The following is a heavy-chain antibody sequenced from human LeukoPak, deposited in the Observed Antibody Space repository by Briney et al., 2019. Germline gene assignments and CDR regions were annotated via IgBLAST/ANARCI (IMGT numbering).Heavy chain of an antibody. Sequence: GGSLRLSCAASGINFSGYSKHWVRQAPGKGLEWVSYISGSSRTIYYADSVKGRFTISRDNAKNSLHLQINSLRDEDTAVYYCAIRGYYDTTYAYDYHAMDVWGQGTAVTVSS. CDR1: GINFSGYS. D-gene: IGHD3-22*01. CDR3: AIRGYYDTTYAYDYHAMDV. J-gene: IGHJ6*02. CDR2: ISGSSRTI. V-gene: IGHV3-48*02.